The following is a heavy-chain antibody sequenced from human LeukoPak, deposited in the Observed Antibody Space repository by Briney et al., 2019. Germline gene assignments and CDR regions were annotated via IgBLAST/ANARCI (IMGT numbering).Heavy chain of an antibody. CDR1: GYSFTSYW. CDR3: ARGLRENNYFDY. Sequence: GASLKISCKGSGYSFTSYWISWVRQMPGKGLEWMGRIDPSDSYTNYSPSFQGHVTISADKSISTVYLQWSSLKASDTAMYYCARGLRENNYFDYWGQGTLVTVSS. D-gene: IGHD2/OR15-2a*01. V-gene: IGHV5-10-1*01. J-gene: IGHJ4*02. CDR2: IDPSDSYT.